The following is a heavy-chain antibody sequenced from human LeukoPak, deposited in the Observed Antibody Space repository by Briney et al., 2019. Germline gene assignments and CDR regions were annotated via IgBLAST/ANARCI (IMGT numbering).Heavy chain of an antibody. CDR3: ARGYYYDSSGYYYPFDY. J-gene: IGHJ4*02. Sequence: ASVKVSCKASGYTFTSYGISWVRQAPGQGLEWMGWISAYNGNTNYAQKLQGRVTMTTDTSTSTAYMELSSLRSEDTAVYYCARGYYYDSSGYYYPFDYWGQGTLVTVSS. CDR1: GYTFTSYG. V-gene: IGHV1-18*01. D-gene: IGHD3-22*01. CDR2: ISAYNGNT.